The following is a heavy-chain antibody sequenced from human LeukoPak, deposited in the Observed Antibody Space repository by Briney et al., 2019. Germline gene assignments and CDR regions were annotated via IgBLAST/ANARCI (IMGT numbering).Heavy chain of an antibody. CDR3: ARDGNWMWFDP. Sequence: PSETLSLTCTVSGGSIISSSYYWGWIRQPPGKGLEWIGSIYYSGSTYYNPSLKSRVTISVDTSKNQFSLKLSSVTAADTAVYYCARDGNWMWFDPWGQGTLVTVSS. D-gene: IGHD1-20*01. CDR2: IYYSGST. V-gene: IGHV4-39*02. J-gene: IGHJ5*02. CDR1: GGSIISSSYY.